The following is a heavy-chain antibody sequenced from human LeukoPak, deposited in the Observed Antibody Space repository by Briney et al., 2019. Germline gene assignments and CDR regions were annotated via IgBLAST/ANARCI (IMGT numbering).Heavy chain of an antibody. J-gene: IGHJ4*02. V-gene: IGHV3-23*01. CDR1: GFTFSNYV. CDR3: AKDIAASGLPRIFDF. Sequence: GGSLRLSCTGSGFTFSNYVMSWVRQAPGKGLEWVSCVSGSGGRGATYYTDSVKGRFTISRDNAKNTMYLQMNSLSGEDTAIYYCAKDIAASGLPRIFDFWGQGTLVTVSS. D-gene: IGHD6-13*01. CDR2: VSGSGGRGAT.